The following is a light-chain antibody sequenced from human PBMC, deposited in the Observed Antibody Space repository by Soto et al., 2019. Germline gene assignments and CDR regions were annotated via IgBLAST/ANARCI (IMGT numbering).Light chain of an antibody. CDR2: KAS. CDR1: QSISSW. V-gene: IGKV1-5*03. Sequence: DIQMTQSPSTLSASVGDRVTITCRASQSISSWLAWYQQKPGKAPKLLIYKASSIESGVPSRFNGSGSGTEFTLTINSLQPDDFATYYCQQYNSYPWTFGQGTKVEI. J-gene: IGKJ1*01. CDR3: QQYNSYPWT.